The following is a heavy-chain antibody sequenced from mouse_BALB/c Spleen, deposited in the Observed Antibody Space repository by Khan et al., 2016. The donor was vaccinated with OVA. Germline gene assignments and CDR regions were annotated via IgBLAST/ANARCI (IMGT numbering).Heavy chain of an antibody. CDR3: ARRGYDEAWFAY. CDR2: ITNGGSYT. Sequence: EVELVESGGDLVKPGESLKLSCAASGFTFSNYGMSWVRQTPDKRLEWVATITNGGSYTYYPDSVKGRFTISSDNAKNTLYLQMSSLKSEDTAMYYCARRGYDEAWFAYWGQGTLVTVSA. V-gene: IGHV5-6*01. D-gene: IGHD2-2*01. CDR1: GFTFSNYG. J-gene: IGHJ3*01.